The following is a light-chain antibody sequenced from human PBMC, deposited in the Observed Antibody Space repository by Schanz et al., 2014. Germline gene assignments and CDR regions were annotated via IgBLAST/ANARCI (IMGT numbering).Light chain of an antibody. J-gene: IGKJ4*01. CDR1: QSVSNN. V-gene: IGKV3-11*01. Sequence: EIVLTQSPATLSLSPGERATLSCRASQSVSNNLAWYQQKPGQTPRLLIYGASTRATGIPAKFSGSGSGTDFILTISRLEPEDFAVYYCQQRSNWPQDTFGGGTKVEIK. CDR3: QQRSNWPQDT. CDR2: GAS.